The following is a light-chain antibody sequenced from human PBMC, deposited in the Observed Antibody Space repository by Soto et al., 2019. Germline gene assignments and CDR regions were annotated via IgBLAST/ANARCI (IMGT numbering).Light chain of an antibody. CDR1: QSLSSW. J-gene: IGKJ2*01. V-gene: IGKV1-5*03. CDR2: KAS. Sequence: DIQMPQSPSTLSASVGDTVTITCRASQSLSSWVAWYKQKPGQAPKRLIHKASTLESGVPSRFSGSGSGTEFTLTISSLQPDDFATFYCQQYDRVPYTFGQGTKLEIK. CDR3: QQYDRVPYT.